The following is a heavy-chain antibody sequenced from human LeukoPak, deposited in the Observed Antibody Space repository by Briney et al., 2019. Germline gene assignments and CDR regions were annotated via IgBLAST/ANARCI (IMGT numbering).Heavy chain of an antibody. Sequence: SETLSLTCTVSGGSISSYYWSWIRQPPGKGLEWIGYIYYSGSTNYNPSLKSRVTISVDTSKNQFSLKLSPVTAADTAVYYCARGIRFLEWLTWGQGTLVTVSS. CDR2: IYYSGST. J-gene: IGHJ5*02. CDR1: GGSISSYY. V-gene: IGHV4-59*01. CDR3: ARGIRFLEWLT. D-gene: IGHD3-3*01.